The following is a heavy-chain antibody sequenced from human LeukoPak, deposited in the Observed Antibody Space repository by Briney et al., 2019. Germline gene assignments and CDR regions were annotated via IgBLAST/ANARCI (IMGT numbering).Heavy chain of an antibody. Sequence: SETLSLTCTVSGGSISSGGNYWSWIRQHPGKGLEWIGYIHYSGSTYYNPSLKSRVTISGDTSKNQFSLKLRSVTAADTAVYYCATSLRYYYESSAGGENSWFDPWGQGTLVTVSS. CDR2: IHYSGST. CDR1: GGSISSGGNY. J-gene: IGHJ5*02. CDR3: ATSLRYYYESSAGGENSWFDP. V-gene: IGHV4-31*03. D-gene: IGHD3-22*01.